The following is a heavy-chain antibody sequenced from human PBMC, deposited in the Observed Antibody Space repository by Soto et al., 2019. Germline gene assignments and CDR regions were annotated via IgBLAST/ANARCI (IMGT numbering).Heavy chain of an antibody. Sequence: SVKLSCKASGYTFSSYAISWVRQAPGQGLEWMGGIIPIFGTANYAQKFQGRVTITADESTSTAYMELSSLRSEDTAVYYCARGDIVVVPAAYTRYYYYGMDVWGQGTTVTVSS. CDR2: IIPIFGTA. J-gene: IGHJ6*02. V-gene: IGHV1-69*13. D-gene: IGHD2-2*01. CDR1: GYTFSSYA. CDR3: ARGDIVVVPAAYTRYYYYGMDV.